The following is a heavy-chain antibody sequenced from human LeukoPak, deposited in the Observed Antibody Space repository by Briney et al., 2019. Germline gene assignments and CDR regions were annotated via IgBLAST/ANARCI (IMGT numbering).Heavy chain of an antibody. CDR1: GESFSGYY. V-gene: IGHV4-34*01. D-gene: IGHD3-22*01. J-gene: IGHJ4*02. Sequence: SETLSLTCAIYGESFSGYYWSWIRQPPGKGLEWIGEINHSGSTNYNPSLKSRVTISVDTSKNQFSLKLSSVTAADTAVYYCARGVARTYYSDTSGYAAADYWGQGTLVTVSS. CDR2: INHSGST. CDR3: ARGVARTYYSDTSGYAAADY.